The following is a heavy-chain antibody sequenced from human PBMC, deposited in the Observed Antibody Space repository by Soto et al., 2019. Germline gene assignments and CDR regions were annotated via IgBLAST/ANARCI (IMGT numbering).Heavy chain of an antibody. J-gene: IGHJ3*02. D-gene: IGHD3-10*01. CDR3: EGTYGSGKGAFDI. V-gene: IGHV3-48*02. CDR1: GFTFSSYS. CDR2: ISSSSSTI. Sequence: EVQLVESGGGLVQPGGSLRLSCAASGFTFSSYSMNWVRQAPGKGLEWVSYISSSSSTIYYADSVKGRFTISRDNAKNSLYLQMNSLRDEDTAVYYCEGTYGSGKGAFDIWGQGTMVTVSS.